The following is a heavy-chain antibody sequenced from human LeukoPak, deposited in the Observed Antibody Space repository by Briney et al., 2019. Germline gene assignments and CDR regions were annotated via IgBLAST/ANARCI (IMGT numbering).Heavy chain of an antibody. CDR3: ARDYYDSSGYYRYDY. CDR2: IKQDGSEK. CDR1: GFTFSSYW. Sequence: GSLRLSCAAXGFTFSSYWMSWVRQAPGKGLEWVANIKQDGSEKYYVDSVKGRFAISRDNAKNSLYLQMNSLRAEDTAVYYCARDYYDSSGYYRYDYWGQGTLVTVSS. V-gene: IGHV3-7*01. J-gene: IGHJ4*02. D-gene: IGHD3-22*01.